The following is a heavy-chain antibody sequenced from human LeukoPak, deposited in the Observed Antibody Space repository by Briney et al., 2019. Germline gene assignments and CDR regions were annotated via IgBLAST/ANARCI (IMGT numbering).Heavy chain of an antibody. D-gene: IGHD7-27*01. Sequence: GGSLRLSCAASGFTFSSYSMNWVRQAPGKGLEWVSSISSSSSYIYYADPVKGRFTISRDNAKNSLYLQMNSLRAEDTAVYYCARNWGSIPGYMDVWGKGTTVTVSS. CDR1: GFTFSSYS. V-gene: IGHV3-21*01. CDR2: ISSSSSYI. CDR3: ARNWGSIPGYMDV. J-gene: IGHJ6*03.